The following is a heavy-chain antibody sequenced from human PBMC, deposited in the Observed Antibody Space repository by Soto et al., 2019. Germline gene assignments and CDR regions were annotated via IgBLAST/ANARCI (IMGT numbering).Heavy chain of an antibody. V-gene: IGHV3-9*01. D-gene: IGHD5-18*01. CDR3: ARDYSSYGPFDY. Sequence: GGSLRLSCAASGFTFDDYAMHWVRQAPGKGLEWVSGISWNSGSIGYADSVKGRFTISRDNAKNSLYLQMNSLRAEDTAVYYCARDYSSYGPFDYWGQGALVTVSS. J-gene: IGHJ4*02. CDR1: GFTFDDYA. CDR2: ISWNSGSI.